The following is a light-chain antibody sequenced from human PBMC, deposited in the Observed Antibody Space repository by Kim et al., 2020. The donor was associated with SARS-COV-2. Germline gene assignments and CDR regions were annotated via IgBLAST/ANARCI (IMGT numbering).Light chain of an antibody. CDR2: KDN. CDR3: QSADSSGTYVV. Sequence: SYELTQPPSVSVSPGQTARITCSGDALPKQYAYWYQQKPGQAPVLVIYKDNERPSGIPERFSGSSSGTTVTLTISGVQAEDEADYYCQSADSSGTYVVFG. J-gene: IGLJ2*01. V-gene: IGLV3-25*03. CDR1: ALPKQY.